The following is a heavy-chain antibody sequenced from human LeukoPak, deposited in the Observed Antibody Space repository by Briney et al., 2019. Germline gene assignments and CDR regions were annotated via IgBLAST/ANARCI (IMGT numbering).Heavy chain of an antibody. CDR3: TTLYSNYDY. CDR2: IKGKFDGGTT. J-gene: IGHJ4*02. V-gene: IGHV3-15*01. Sequence: GGSLRLSCAASGFTFSNTWMSWVRQAPGKGPEWVGRIKGKFDGGTTDYAAPVKGRFTISRDDSKNTLYLHMNSLKTEDTAVYYCTTLYSNYDYWGQGTLVTVSS. D-gene: IGHD4-11*01. CDR1: GFTFSNTW.